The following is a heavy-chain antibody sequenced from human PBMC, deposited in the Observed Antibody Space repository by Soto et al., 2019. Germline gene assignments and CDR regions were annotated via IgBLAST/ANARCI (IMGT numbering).Heavy chain of an antibody. CDR2: TNHSGST. CDR3: ARVRIQLWFRRYYGMDV. J-gene: IGHJ6*02. D-gene: IGHD5-18*01. CDR1: GGSFSGYY. V-gene: IGHV4-34*01. Sequence: CAVYGGSFSGYYWSWIRQPPGKGLEWIGETNHSGSTNYNPSLKSRVTISVDTPKNQFSLKLSSVTAADTAVYYCARVRIQLWFRRYYGMDVWGQGTTVTVSS.